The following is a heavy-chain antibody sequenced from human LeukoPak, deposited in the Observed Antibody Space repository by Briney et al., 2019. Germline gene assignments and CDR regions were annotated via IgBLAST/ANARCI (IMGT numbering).Heavy chain of an antibody. J-gene: IGHJ4*02. CDR1: GFTFTSYS. Sequence: GGSLRLSCAASGFTFTSYSMNWVRQAPGKGLEWVSTISGGGGSTYYADSVKGRFTISRDNSKNTLYLQVNSLRAEDTAVYYCAKGGKWDVTPFDYWGQGTLATVSS. CDR3: AKGGKWDVTPFDY. D-gene: IGHD1-26*01. V-gene: IGHV3-23*01. CDR2: ISGGGGST.